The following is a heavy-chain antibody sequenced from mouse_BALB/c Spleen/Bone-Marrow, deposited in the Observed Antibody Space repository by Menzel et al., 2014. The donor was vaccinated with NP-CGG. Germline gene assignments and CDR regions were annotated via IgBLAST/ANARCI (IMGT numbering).Heavy chain of an antibody. V-gene: IGHV1-5*01. D-gene: IGHD1-1*01. CDR2: IYPGNNDT. CDR3: TRKLPAMDY. Sequence: EVQLQQSGTVLARPGASVKMSCKASGYSFTTFWMHWVKQRPGQGLEWIGAIYPGNNDTSYNQKFKGKAKLTAVTSASTAYMELSSLTNEDSAVYYCTRKLPAMDYWGQGTSLPVSS. CDR1: GYSFTTFW. J-gene: IGHJ4*01.